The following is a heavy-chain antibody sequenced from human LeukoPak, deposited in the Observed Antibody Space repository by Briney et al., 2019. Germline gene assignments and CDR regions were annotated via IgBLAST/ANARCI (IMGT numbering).Heavy chain of an antibody. J-gene: IGHJ4*02. CDR1: GGSISCFF. CDR3: ARHRAYSSSSPFDY. CDR2: IYYTGST. V-gene: IGHV4-59*08. D-gene: IGHD6-6*01. Sequence: PSETLSLTCPFSGGSISCFFWSLIRQPPGKGLEWIVYIYYTGSTNYNPSLKSRVTMFVDMSKNQFSLRLSSVTAADTAVYYCARHRAYSSSSPFDYWGQGTLVTVSS.